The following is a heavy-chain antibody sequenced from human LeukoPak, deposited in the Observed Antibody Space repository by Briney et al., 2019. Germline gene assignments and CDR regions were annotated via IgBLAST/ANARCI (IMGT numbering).Heavy chain of an antibody. CDR2: ISTSSTYI. D-gene: IGHD1-26*01. CDR3: VRDEVGGPLNY. CDR1: GFTFSIYS. Sequence: GGSLRLSCAASGFTFSIYSMNWVRQAPGRGLEWVSSISTSSTYIDYADSMKGRFTISRDNAKKSLYLQMNSLRVEDTAVYYCVRDEVGGPLNYWGQGTLVTVSS. V-gene: IGHV3-21*01. J-gene: IGHJ4*02.